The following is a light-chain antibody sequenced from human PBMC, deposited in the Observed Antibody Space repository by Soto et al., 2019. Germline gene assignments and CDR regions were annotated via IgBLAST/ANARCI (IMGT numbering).Light chain of an antibody. V-gene: IGKV1-5*01. CDR3: QQYIGLWT. CDR1: QTISTF. Sequence: DLQLTQSPSTLSASVGDRVTITCRASQTISTFLAWYQQKPGKAPHLLIYGASSLQSGVPSRFSSSGSGTEFTPAISSLQPDDLGTYYCQQYIGLWTFGQGTKVDLK. J-gene: IGKJ1*01. CDR2: GAS.